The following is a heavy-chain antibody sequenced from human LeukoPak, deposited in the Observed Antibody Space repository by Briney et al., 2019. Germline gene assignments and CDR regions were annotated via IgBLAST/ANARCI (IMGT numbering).Heavy chain of an antibody. CDR1: GFTFSSYD. V-gene: IGHV3-30-3*01. Sequence: LGRSLRLSCSASGFTFSSYDMYWVRQAPGKGLEWVTLISYHGSNKYYADSVKGRFTVSRDNSKNTLYLQMDSLRAEDTAVYYCGRHDQGAADCWGQGTLVTVSS. D-gene: IGHD4/OR15-4a*01. J-gene: IGHJ4*02. CDR3: GRHDQGAADC. CDR2: ISYHGSNK.